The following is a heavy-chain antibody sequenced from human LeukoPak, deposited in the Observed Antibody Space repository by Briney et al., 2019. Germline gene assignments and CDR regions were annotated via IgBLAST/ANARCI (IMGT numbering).Heavy chain of an antibody. V-gene: IGHV1-2*02. J-gene: IGHJ4*02. Sequence: ASVKVSCKASGYTFTAYYMHWVRQAPGQGLEWMGWINPNSGDTKIAQKFQGRVTMTRDTSISTAYMELSNLRSDDTAVLYCARGPNYYDSSGFHYRDWGQGTLVTVSS. D-gene: IGHD3-22*01. CDR2: INPNSGDT. CDR3: ARGPNYYDSSGFHYRD. CDR1: GYTFTAYY.